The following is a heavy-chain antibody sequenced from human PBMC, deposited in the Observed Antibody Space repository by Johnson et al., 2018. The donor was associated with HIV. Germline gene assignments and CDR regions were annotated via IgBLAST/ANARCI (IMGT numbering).Heavy chain of an antibody. CDR3: AKSSGWGHDAFDI. Sequence: VQLVESGGGLVQPGGSLRLSCAASGFTFSDHYMDWVRQAPGRGLEWVGRTRNKANSYTTEYAASVKGRFTISRDDSKNSLYLQMNSLRAEDTAVYYCAKSSGWGHDAFDIWGQGTMVTVSS. D-gene: IGHD6-19*01. V-gene: IGHV3-72*01. J-gene: IGHJ3*02. CDR2: TRNKANSYTT. CDR1: GFTFSDHY.